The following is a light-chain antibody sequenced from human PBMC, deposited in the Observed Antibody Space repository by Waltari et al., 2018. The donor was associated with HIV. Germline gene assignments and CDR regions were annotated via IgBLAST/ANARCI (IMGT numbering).Light chain of an antibody. CDR1: QSVSSSY. V-gene: IGKV3-20*01. Sequence: DIVLTQSPGTLSLSPGERATLSCRASQSVSSSYLAWYQQKPGQAPRLLISGASSRATGIPDRFSGSGSGTDFTLTINRLEPEDFAVYYCQQYGNSPRTFGQGTKLEIK. CDR2: GAS. CDR3: QQYGNSPRT. J-gene: IGKJ2*02.